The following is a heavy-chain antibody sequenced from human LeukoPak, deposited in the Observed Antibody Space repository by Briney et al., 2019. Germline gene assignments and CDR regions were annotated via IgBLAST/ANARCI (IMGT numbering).Heavy chain of an antibody. CDR1: GFTFSNAW. CDR3: TSMYYYGSGTPDH. V-gene: IGHV3-15*01. CDR2: IKSQTDGGTT. Sequence: KTGGSLRLSCAASGFTFSNAWMTWVRQAPGRGLEWVGRIKSQTDGGTTDYAAPVKGRFTISRDDSENTLYLQMNSLKTDDTAVYYCTSMYYYGSGTPDHWGQGTLGTVSS. J-gene: IGHJ4*02. D-gene: IGHD3-10*01.